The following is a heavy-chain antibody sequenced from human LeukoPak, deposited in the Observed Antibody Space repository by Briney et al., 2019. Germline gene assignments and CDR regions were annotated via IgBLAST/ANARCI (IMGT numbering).Heavy chain of an antibody. V-gene: IGHV3-48*01. Sequence: PGGSLRLSCAASGFTFSTYSMNRVHQAPGKGLEWVSYISSSSSTIYYADSVKGRFTISRDNVKNSLYLQMNSLRAEDTAVYYCASAIVGATGFWGQGTLVTVSS. D-gene: IGHD1-26*01. CDR2: ISSSSSTI. CDR3: ASAIVGATGF. CDR1: GFTFSTYS. J-gene: IGHJ4*02.